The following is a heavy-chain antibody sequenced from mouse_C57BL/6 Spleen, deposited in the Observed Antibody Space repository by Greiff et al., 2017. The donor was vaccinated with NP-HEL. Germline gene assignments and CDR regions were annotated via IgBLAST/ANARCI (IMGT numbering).Heavy chain of an antibody. V-gene: IGHV1-81*01. CDR1: GYTFTSYG. D-gene: IGHD2-1*01. Sequence: QVHVKQSGAELARPGASVKLSCKASGYTFTSYGISWVKQRTGQGLEWIGEIYPRSGNTYYNEKFKGKATLTADKSSSTAYMELRSLTSEDSAVYFCAAYGNFPFDYWGQGTTLTVSS. J-gene: IGHJ2*01. CDR2: IYPRSGNT. CDR3: AAYGNFPFDY.